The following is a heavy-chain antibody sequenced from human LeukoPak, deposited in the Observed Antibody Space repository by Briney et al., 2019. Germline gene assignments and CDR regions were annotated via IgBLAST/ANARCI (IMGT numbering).Heavy chain of an antibody. V-gene: IGHV4-39*01. Sequence: SETLSLTCTVSGGSISSSTYCWSWVRQPPGKGLEWLGCMYYSGSTYYSSSLKGRVTISLDTPRNQFSLRLNSVTASDTAVYYCAKHSSGWPPYEVAEYFQHWGQGTLVTVSS. D-gene: IGHD6-19*01. CDR2: MYYSGST. J-gene: IGHJ1*01. CDR1: GGSISSSTYC. CDR3: AKHSSGWPPYEVAEYFQH.